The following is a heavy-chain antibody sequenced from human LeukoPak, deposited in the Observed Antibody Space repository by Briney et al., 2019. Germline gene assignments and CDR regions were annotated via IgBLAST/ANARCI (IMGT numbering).Heavy chain of an antibody. V-gene: IGHV1-2*02. CDR1: GYTFTRYY. CDR3: ARRAVYYYYGMDV. D-gene: IGHD6-25*01. CDR2: INPNSGGA. Sequence: ASVKLPCKPSGYTFTRYYIHWVRQGPGQGLEWMGWINPNSGGANYAQKFQGRVTMARDTSISTAYMELTRLNSDDTAVYYCARRAVYYYYGMDVWGQGSTVTVSS. J-gene: IGHJ6*02.